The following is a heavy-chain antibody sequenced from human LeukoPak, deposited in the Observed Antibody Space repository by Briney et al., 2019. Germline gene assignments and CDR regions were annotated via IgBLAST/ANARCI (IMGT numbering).Heavy chain of an antibody. Sequence: GGSLRLSCAASGNYWMHWVRQAPGKGLVWVSHINSDGSWTGYADPVKGRFTISKDNAKNTVYLQMNNLRAEDTAVYYCVSFYETYWGRGTLVTVSS. V-gene: IGHV3-74*01. CDR1: GNYW. J-gene: IGHJ4*02. CDR3: VSFYETY. CDR2: INSDGSWT. D-gene: IGHD2-2*01.